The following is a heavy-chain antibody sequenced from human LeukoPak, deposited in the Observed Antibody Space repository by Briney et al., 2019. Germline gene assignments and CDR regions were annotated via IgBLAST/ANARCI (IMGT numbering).Heavy chain of an antibody. CDR3: ARLPDLTIFGESYFDY. Sequence: ASVKVSCKASGYTFTSYDINWVRQATGQGLEWMGWMNPNSGNTGYAQKFQGRVTMTRNTSISTAYMELSSLRSEDTAVYYCARLPDLTIFGESYFDYWGQGTLVTVSS. J-gene: IGHJ4*02. CDR2: MNPNSGNT. CDR1: GYTFTSYD. V-gene: IGHV1-8*01. D-gene: IGHD3-3*01.